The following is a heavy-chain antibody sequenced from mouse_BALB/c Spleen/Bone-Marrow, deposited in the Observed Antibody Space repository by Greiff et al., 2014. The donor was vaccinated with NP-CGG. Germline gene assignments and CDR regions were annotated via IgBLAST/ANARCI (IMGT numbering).Heavy chain of an antibody. CDR2: IYPGDGDT. V-gene: IGHV1-82*01. CDR1: GYAFSYSW. D-gene: IGHD2-3*01. J-gene: IGHJ4*01. Sequence: VQLVESGPELVKPGASVKTSCKASGYAFSYSWMNWVKQRPGQGLEWIGRIYPGDGDTYYNGKFKGRATLTADKSSSTAYMQLSSLTSVDSAVYFCARSDGYRAMDYWGQGSSVTVSS. CDR3: ARSDGYRAMDY.